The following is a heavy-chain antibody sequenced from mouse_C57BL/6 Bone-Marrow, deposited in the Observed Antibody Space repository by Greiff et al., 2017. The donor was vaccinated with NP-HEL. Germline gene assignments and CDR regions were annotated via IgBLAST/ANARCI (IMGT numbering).Heavy chain of an antibody. CDR1: GFSLTSYG. CDR3: AKNLGSSYWYFDV. J-gene: IGHJ1*03. CDR2: IWRGGST. Sequence: VQRVESGPGLVQPSQSLSITCTVSGFSLTSYGVHWVRQSPGKGLEWLGVIWRGGSTDYNAAFMSRLSITKDNSKSQVFFKMNSLQADDTAIYYCAKNLGSSYWYFDVWGTGTTVTVSS. D-gene: IGHD1-1*01. V-gene: IGHV2-5*01.